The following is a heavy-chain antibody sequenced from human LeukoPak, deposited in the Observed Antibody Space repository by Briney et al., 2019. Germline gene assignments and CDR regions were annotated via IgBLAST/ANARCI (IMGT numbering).Heavy chain of an antibody. V-gene: IGHV3-23*01. J-gene: IGHJ4*02. CDR2: ISDSGGTT. D-gene: IGHD6-19*01. CDR1: GFTFNSEA. Sequence: PGGSLRLSCAASGFTFNSEAMTWVRQGPGKGLEWVSSISDSGGTTHYADSVKGRFNISRDNSKNTVYLQMNSLRAEDTALYYCAKGLGFLPQFDYWGQGTLVAVSS. CDR3: AKGLGFLPQFDY.